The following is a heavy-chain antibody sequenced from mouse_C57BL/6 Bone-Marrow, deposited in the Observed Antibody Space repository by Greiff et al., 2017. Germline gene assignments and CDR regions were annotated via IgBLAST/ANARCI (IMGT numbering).Heavy chain of an antibody. J-gene: IGHJ2*01. CDR2: FHPYTDYT. CDR3: ARGGNYGGYYFDY. CDR1: GYTFTTYP. V-gene: IGHV1-47*01. D-gene: IGHD2-1*01. Sequence: QVQLQQSGAELVKPGASVTMSCKASGYTFTTYPIEWMKPNHGMSLEWIGNFHPYTDYTKYTEQFKGQATLTVDKSYSKVYLERSRLTSDDSAIYYCARGGNYGGYYFDYWGQGTTLTVSS.